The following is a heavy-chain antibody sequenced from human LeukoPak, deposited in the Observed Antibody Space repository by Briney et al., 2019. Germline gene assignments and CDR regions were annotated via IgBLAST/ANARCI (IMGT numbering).Heavy chain of an antibody. CDR3: ARDRSIAARPGWFDP. J-gene: IGHJ5*02. CDR1: GGSISSHY. CDR2: IYYSGST. V-gene: IGHV4-59*11. D-gene: IGHD6-6*01. Sequence: SETLSLTCTVSGGSISSHYWSWIRQPPGKGLEWIGYIYYSGSTNYNPSLKSRVTISVDTSKNQFSLKLSSVTAADTAVYYCARDRSIAARPGWFDPWGQGTLVTVSS.